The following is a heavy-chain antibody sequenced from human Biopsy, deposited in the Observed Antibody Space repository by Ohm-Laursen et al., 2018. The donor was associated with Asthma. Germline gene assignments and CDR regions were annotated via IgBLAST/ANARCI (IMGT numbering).Heavy chain of an antibody. CDR2: VCRNGST. Sequence: SETLSLTCSVYGGSISSFYWSWIRQSPEKGLEWMGYVCRNGSTNYKPSLKSRVTMSVDTSKNRIFLELTSVTAADTAIYYCVRAVRNEQWLAPYGYWGQGKPGTVSS. D-gene: IGHD6-19*01. CDR3: VRAVRNEQWLAPYGY. CDR1: GGSISSFY. V-gene: IGHV4-59*01. J-gene: IGHJ4*02.